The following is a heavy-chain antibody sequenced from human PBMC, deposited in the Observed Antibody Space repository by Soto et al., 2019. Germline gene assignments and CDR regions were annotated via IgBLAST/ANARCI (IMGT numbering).Heavy chain of an antibody. D-gene: IGHD3-3*01. Sequence: PGGSLRLSCAPSGFTLPGYSMNWVRQAPGKGLEWVAITSYDEIYKYYADSVKGRFTISRDNSKNTLYLQMNSLRTEDTAVYYCARALDFWSAYFAYWGQGSLVTVSS. CDR3: ARALDFWSAYFAY. J-gene: IGHJ4*02. CDR2: TSYDEIYK. V-gene: IGHV3-30*03. CDR1: GFTLPGYS.